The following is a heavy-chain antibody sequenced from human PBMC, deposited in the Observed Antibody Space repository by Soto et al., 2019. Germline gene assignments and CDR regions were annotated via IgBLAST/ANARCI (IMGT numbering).Heavy chain of an antibody. CDR2: INHSGST. V-gene: IGHV4-34*01. J-gene: IGHJ6*02. CDR3: ARGATTVEHYYYCGVDV. CDR1: GGSFSGYY. D-gene: IGHD4-17*01. Sequence: PSETLSLTCTVCGGSFSGYYWSWIRQPPGKGLDWIGEINHSGSTTYNPSLKSRVTISVDTSKNQFSLKLSSVTAADTAVYYCARGATTVEHYYYCGVDVWGQGTTVTVSS.